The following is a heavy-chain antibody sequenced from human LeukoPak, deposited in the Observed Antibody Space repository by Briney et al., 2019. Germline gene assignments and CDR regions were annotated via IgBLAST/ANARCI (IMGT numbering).Heavy chain of an antibody. CDR1: GLTFSDYY. Sequence: GGSLRLSCEASGLTFSDYYMSWIRQAPGKGLEWVAYISSRGTLIYYADSVKGRFTISRDNAKNSLYLQMNSLRAEDTAVYYCARVVVVTDPYFDYWGQGTLVTVSS. V-gene: IGHV3-11*01. CDR3: ARVVVVTDPYFDY. CDR2: ISSRGTLI. J-gene: IGHJ4*02. D-gene: IGHD2-15*01.